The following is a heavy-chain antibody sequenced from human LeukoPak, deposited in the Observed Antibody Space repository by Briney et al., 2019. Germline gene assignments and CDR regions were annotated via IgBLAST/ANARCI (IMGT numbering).Heavy chain of an antibody. V-gene: IGHV1-69*01. D-gene: IGHD2-2*01. CDR2: IIPIFGTA. CDR1: GGTFSSYA. J-gene: IGHJ3*02. CDR3: ARDGCPPLGYCSSTSPSGGDDAFDI. Sequence: EASVKVSCKASGGTFSSYAISWVRQAPGQGLEWMGGIIPIFGTANYAQKFQGRVTITADESTSTAYMELSSLRSEDTAVYYCARDGCPPLGYCSSTSPSGGDDAFDIWGQGTMVTVSS.